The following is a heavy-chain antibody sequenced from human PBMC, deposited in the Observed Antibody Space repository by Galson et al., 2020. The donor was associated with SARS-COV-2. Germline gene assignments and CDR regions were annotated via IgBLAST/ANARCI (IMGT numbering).Heavy chain of an antibody. CDR2: IIPILGIA. J-gene: IGHJ6*03. CDR3: AREVGYYDSSGSNYYMDV. D-gene: IGHD3-22*01. CDR1: GGTFRSYA. Sequence: SVKVSCKASGGTFRSYAISWVRQAPGQGLEWMGGIIPILGIANYAQKFQGRVTITADKSTSTAYMELSSLRSEDTAVYYCAREVGYYDSSGSNYYMDVWGKGTTVTVSS. V-gene: IGHV1-69*10.